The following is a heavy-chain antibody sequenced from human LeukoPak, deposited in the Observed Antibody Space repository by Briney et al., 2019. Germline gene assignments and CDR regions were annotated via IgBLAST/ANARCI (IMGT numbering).Heavy chain of an antibody. CDR3: AIAWGVDTAMVDYYYYGMDV. J-gene: IGHJ6*02. Sequence: PSETLSLTCAVSGGSVSSGSYYWSWIRQPPGKGLEWIGYIYYNGSTNYNPSLKSRVTISVDTSKNQFSLKLSSVTAADTAVYYCAIAWGVDTAMVDYYYYGMDVWGQGTTVTVSS. D-gene: IGHD5-18*01. CDR2: IYYNGST. V-gene: IGHV4-61*01. CDR1: GGSVSSGSYY.